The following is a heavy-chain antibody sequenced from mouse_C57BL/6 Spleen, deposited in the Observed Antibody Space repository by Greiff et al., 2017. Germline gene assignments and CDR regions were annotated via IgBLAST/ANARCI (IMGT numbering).Heavy chain of an antibody. CDR3: TRVKYYRNDFDY. J-gene: IGHJ2*01. CDR1: GFTFSSYA. V-gene: IGHV5-9-1*02. D-gene: IGHD2-14*01. CDR2: ISSGGDYS. Sequence: DVMLVESGEGLVKPGGSLKLSCAASGFTFSSYAMSWVRQTPEKRLEWVGYISSGGDYSYYADTVKGRFTISRDKARNTLYLQMSSLKSEDTAMYYCTRVKYYRNDFDYWGQGTTLTVSS.